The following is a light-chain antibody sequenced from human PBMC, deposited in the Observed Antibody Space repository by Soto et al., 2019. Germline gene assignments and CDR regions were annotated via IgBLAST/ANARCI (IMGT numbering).Light chain of an antibody. CDR2: RTF. CDR1: QTIASRY. Sequence: EIVLTQSPGTLSLSPGERATLSCRASQTIASRYLAWYQHQPRQPPTLLIYRTFARAPGIPDRFSGGGSGTDFTLSISRLEREDFAVYYCQQYDTSPPTFGQGTRLDIK. V-gene: IGKV3-20*01. CDR3: QQYDTSPPT. J-gene: IGKJ5*01.